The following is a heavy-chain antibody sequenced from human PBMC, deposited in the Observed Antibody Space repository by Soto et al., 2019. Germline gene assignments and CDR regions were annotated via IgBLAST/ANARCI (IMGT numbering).Heavy chain of an antibody. CDR1: GFTFSSYG. D-gene: IGHD3-3*01. CDR2: ILYDGSNK. J-gene: IGHJ6*02. Sequence: GGSLRLSCAASGFTFSSYGMHWVRQAPGKGLEWVAVILYDGSNKYYSVSVKGRFTISRDNSKNSLYLQMNSLRAEDTAVYYCAREDYDFWSDHYYGMDVWGQGTTVTVSS. CDR3: AREDYDFWSDHYYGMDV. V-gene: IGHV3-33*01.